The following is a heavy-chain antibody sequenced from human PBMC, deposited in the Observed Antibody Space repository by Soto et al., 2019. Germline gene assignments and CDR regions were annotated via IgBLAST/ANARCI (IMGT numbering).Heavy chain of an antibody. J-gene: IGHJ4*02. CDR3: ASGTRTHLCFPIDF. V-gene: IGHV1-2*02. CDR1: GYTFNDYY. D-gene: IGHD2-15*01. CDR2: INPSSCDT. Sequence: SVKVSFKCSGYTFNDYYLHWVRQAPGQGLEWMGGINPSSCDTTFAPKFHDRATMTTDTPNSTADMDLHRPLSDYTAVSYCASGTRTHLCFPIDFWGQGSPVTVSS.